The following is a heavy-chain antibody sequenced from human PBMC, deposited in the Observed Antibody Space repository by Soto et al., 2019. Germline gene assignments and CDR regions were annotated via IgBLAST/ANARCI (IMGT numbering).Heavy chain of an antibody. D-gene: IGHD3-10*01. CDR1: GGSISSSSYY. CDR2: IYYSGST. V-gene: IGHV4-39*01. J-gene: IGHJ5*02. CDR3: ARSEWVTMVRGDNWFDP. Sequence: SETLSLTCTVSGGSISSSSYYWGWIRQPPGKGLEWIGSIYYSGSTYYNPSLKSRVTISVDTSKNQFSLKLSSVTAADTAVYYCARSEWVTMVRGDNWFDPWGQGTLVTVSS.